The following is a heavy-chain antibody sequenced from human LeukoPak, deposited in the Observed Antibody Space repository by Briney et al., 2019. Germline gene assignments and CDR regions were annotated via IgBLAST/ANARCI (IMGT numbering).Heavy chain of an antibody. CDR3: ARDLDTMVRGVLDY. Sequence: GGSLRLSCAASGISVSGNYMSWVRQAPGKGLEWVSVTYAGGSTYYADSVKGRITISRDNSKNTLYLQMNTLRDDDTAVYYCARDLDTMVRGVLDYWGQGTLVTVSS. V-gene: IGHV3-53*01. J-gene: IGHJ4*02. CDR1: GISVSGNY. CDR2: TYAGGST. D-gene: IGHD3-10*01.